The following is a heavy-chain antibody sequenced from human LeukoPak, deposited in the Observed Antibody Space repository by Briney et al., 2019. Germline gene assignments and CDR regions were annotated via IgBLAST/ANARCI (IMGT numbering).Heavy chain of an antibody. J-gene: IGHJ6*02. V-gene: IGHV3-66*01. CDR1: GFTFSSYW. Sequence: PGGSLRLPCAASGFTFSSYWMSWVRQAPGKGLEWVSVIYSGGSTYYADSVKGRFTISRDNSKNTLYLQMNSLRAEDTAVYYCAGGAYYYYGMDVWGQGTTVTVSS. CDR3: AGGAYYYYGMDV. CDR2: IYSGGST.